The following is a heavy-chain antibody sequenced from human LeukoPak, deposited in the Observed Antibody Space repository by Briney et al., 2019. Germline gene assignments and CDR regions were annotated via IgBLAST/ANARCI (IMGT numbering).Heavy chain of an antibody. Sequence: GGSLRLSCVASGFTFSIYTMSWVRQAPGKGPEWVSSITSSSSSMYSADSVKGRLTISRDNAKNSLYLQMNSLGAEDTAVYYCARDLAWGGYWGQGTLVTVSS. CDR3: ARDLAWGGY. CDR1: GFTFSIYT. D-gene: IGHD7-27*01. V-gene: IGHV3-21*01. CDR2: ITSSSSSM. J-gene: IGHJ4*02.